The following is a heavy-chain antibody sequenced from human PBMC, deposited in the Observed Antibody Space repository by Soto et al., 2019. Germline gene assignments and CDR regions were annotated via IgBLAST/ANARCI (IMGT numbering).Heavy chain of an antibody. CDR2: ISYDGSNK. CDR1: GFTFSSYG. CDR3: AKDKGDYFDY. Sequence: GGSLRLSCAASGFTFSSYGMHWVRQAPGKGLEWVAVISYDGSNKYYADSVKGRFTISRDNSKNTLYLQMNSLRAEDTAVYYCAKDKGDYFDYWGQGTLVTVSS. J-gene: IGHJ4*02. V-gene: IGHV3-30*18.